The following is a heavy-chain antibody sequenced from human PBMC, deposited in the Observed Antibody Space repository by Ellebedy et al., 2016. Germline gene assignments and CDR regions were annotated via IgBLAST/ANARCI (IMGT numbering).Heavy chain of an antibody. CDR1: GFTFSSYG. D-gene: IGHD5-12*01. J-gene: IGHJ6*02. V-gene: IGHV3-30*03. CDR3: ARRVDRVNYYGMDV. Sequence: GGSLRLXXAASGFTFSSYGMHWVRQAPGKGLEWVAVISYDGSNKYYADSVKGRFTISRDNSKNTLYLQMNSLRAEDTAVYYCARRVDRVNYYGMDVWGQGTTVTVSS. CDR2: ISYDGSNK.